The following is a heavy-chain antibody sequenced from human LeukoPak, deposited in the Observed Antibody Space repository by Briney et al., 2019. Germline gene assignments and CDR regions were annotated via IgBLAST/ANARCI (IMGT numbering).Heavy chain of an antibody. D-gene: IGHD3-10*01. J-gene: IGHJ2*01. V-gene: IGHV3-21*01. CDR2: ISSSSTYI. Sequence: GGSLRLSCAASGFTFSSSSIYWVRQAPGKGLEWVSYISSSSTYIYYADSVKGRFTISRDNAKNSLYLQMNSLRAEDTAVYYCARWRGVIEWSFDLWGRGTLVTVSS. CDR3: ARWRGVIEWSFDL. CDR1: GFTFSSSS.